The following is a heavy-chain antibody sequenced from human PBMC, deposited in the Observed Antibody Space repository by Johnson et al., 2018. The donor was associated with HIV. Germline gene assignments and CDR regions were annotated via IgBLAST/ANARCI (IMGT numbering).Heavy chain of an antibody. CDR2: ISGSGGST. D-gene: IGHD1-7*01. CDR3: ARGRTGTKYDAFDI. CDR1: GFTFSSYA. V-gene: IGHV3-23*01. J-gene: IGHJ3*02. Sequence: VLLLESGGGLVQPGGSLRLSCAASGFTFSSYAMHWVRQAPGKGLEWVSAISGSGGSTYYADSVKDRFTISRDNSKNTLYLQMNSLRAEDTAVYYCARGRTGTKYDAFDIWGQGTMVTVSS.